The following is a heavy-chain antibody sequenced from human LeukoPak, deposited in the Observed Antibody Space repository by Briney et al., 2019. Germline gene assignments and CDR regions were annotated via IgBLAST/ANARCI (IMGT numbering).Heavy chain of an antibody. CDR1: GGSISSGGYY. V-gene: IGHV4-61*08. Sequence: SETLSLTCTVSGGSISSGGYYWSWIRQPPGKGLEWIGYIYTSVSTNYNPSLRSRVTMSVDTSNNQFSLKLSSVAAADTAVYYCAKHGASDFGNGKFRCWGQGALVTVSS. J-gene: IGHJ4*02. D-gene: IGHD4-17*01. CDR3: AKHGASDFGNGKFRC. CDR2: IYTSVST.